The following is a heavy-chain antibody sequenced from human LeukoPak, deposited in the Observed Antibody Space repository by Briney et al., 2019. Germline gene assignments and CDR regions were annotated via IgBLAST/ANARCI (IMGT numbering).Heavy chain of an antibody. CDR2: ISGSGGST. D-gene: IGHD3-9*01. Sequence: PGGSLRLSCAASRFTFSSYAMSWVRQAPGKGLEWVSAISGSGGSTYYADSVKGRLTISRDNSKNTLYLQMNSLRAEDTAVYYCATVKDILTGPCHYWGQGTLVTVSS. J-gene: IGHJ4*02. CDR1: RFTFSSYA. V-gene: IGHV3-23*01. CDR3: ATVKDILTGPCHY.